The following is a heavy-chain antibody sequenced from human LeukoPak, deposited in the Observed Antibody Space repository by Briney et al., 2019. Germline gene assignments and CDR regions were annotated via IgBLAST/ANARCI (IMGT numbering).Heavy chain of an antibody. D-gene: IGHD3-22*01. CDR2: IKQDGSEK. J-gene: IGHJ4*02. CDR1: GFTFSSYA. V-gene: IGHV3-7*01. Sequence: GGSLRLSCAASGFTFSSYAMHWVRQAPGKGLEWVANIKQDGSEKYYVDSVKGRFTISRDNAKNSLYLQMNSLRAEDTAVYYCARDSRGSGYSNFDYWGQGTLVTVSS. CDR3: ARDSRGSGYSNFDY.